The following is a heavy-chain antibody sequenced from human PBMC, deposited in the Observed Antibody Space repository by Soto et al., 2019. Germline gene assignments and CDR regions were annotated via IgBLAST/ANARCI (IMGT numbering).Heavy chain of an antibody. D-gene: IGHD5-12*01. CDR2: ISSNGGST. Sequence: ESGGGLVQPGGSLRLSCAASGFTFSSYAMHWVRQAPGKGLEYVSAISSNGGSTYYANSVKGRFTISRDNSKNTLYLQMGSLRAEDMAVYYCARVSGYDYYYYYMDVWGKGTTVTVSS. CDR1: GFTFSSYA. V-gene: IGHV3-64*01. CDR3: ARVSGYDYYYYYMDV. J-gene: IGHJ6*03.